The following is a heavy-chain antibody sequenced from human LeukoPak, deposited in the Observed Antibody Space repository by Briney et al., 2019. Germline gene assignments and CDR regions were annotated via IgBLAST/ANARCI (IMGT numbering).Heavy chain of an antibody. D-gene: IGHD2-2*01. CDR2: ISYDGSNK. Sequence: GGSLRLSCAASGFTFSNYAMYWVRQAPGKGLEWVAVISYDGSNKYYADSVKGRFTISRDNSKNTLYLQMNSLRAEDTAVYYCARSYCSGSTCYAPEYWGQGTLVTVSS. CDR1: GFTFSNYA. V-gene: IGHV3-30*04. CDR3: ARSYCSGSTCYAPEY. J-gene: IGHJ4*02.